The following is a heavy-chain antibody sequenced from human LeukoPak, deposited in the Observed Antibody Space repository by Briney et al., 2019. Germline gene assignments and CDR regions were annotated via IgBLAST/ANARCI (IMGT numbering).Heavy chain of an antibody. CDR1: GGTFSSYA. J-gene: IGHJ3*02. Sequence: SVKVSCKASGGTFSSYAISWVRQAPGQGLEWMGGIIPIFGTANYAQKFQGRVTITADKSTSTAYMELSSLKSDDTAVYYCARRLGLRWDLQAFDIWGQGTMVTVSS. V-gene: IGHV1-69*06. CDR3: ARRLGLRWDLQAFDI. D-gene: IGHD4-23*01. CDR2: IIPIFGTA.